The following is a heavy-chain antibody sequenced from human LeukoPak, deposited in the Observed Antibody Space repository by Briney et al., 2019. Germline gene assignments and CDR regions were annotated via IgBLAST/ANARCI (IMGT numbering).Heavy chain of an antibody. Sequence: GSLRLSCAASGFIVSSNYMSWVRQAPGKGLEWVSVIYSGGSTYYADSVKGRFTISRDNSKNTLYLQMNSLRAEDTAVYYCARDLRWELPSLYYYYGMDVWGQGTTATVSS. CDR1: GFIVSSNY. V-gene: IGHV3-53*01. CDR2: IYSGGST. D-gene: IGHD1-26*01. CDR3: ARDLRWELPSLYYYYGMDV. J-gene: IGHJ6*02.